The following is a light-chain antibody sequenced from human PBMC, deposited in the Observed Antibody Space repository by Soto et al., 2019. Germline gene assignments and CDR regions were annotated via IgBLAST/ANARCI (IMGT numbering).Light chain of an antibody. J-gene: IGLJ1*01. CDR3: SSYTSSSTLYV. V-gene: IGLV2-14*01. Sequence: QSVLTQPASVSGSPGQSITISCTGTSSDVGGYNFVSWYQQHPGKAPKLMIYDVSNRPSGVSNRFSGSKSGNTASLTISGLQADDEGDYYCSSYTSSSTLYVFGTGTEVTVL. CDR1: SSDVGGYNF. CDR2: DVS.